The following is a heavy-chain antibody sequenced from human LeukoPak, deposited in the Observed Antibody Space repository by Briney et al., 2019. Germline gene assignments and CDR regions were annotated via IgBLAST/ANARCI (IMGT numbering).Heavy chain of an antibody. V-gene: IGHV1-69*13. CDR2: IIPIFGTA. Sequence: GASVKVSCKASGGTFSSYAISWVRQAPGQGLEWMGGIIPIFGTANYAQKFQGRVTITADESTSTAYMELSSLRSDDTAVYYCARGARYFDWGPLDVWGQGTTVTVSS. CDR3: ARGARYFDWGPLDV. D-gene: IGHD3-9*01. CDR1: GGTFSSYA. J-gene: IGHJ6*02.